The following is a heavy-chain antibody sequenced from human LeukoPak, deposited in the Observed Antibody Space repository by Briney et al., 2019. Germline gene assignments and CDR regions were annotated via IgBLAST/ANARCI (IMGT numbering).Heavy chain of an antibody. V-gene: IGHV3-48*03. CDR1: GFTFSRYE. CDR2: ISSSGSSI. J-gene: IGHJ5*02. D-gene: IGHD4-11*01. Sequence: GGSLRLSCAASGFTFSRYEMNWVRQAPGKGLEWISYISSSGSSIYYADPVKGRFTTSTDNTKSPLFLQMNSLRAEDTAVYYCAREGMTTVIGNWFDPWGQGTLVTVSS. CDR3: AREGMTTVIGNWFDP.